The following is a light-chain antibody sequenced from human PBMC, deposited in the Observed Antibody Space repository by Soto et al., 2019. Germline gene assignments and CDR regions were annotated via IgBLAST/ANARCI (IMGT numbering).Light chain of an antibody. J-gene: IGKJ1*01. CDR2: GAS. CDR1: QSITNNY. V-gene: IGKV3-20*01. Sequence: LLTQSPGTLSLSPGERATLSCRASQSITNNYLAWYQQRPGLSPRLLIYGASIRATGIPDRFSGSGSGTDFTLTISRLEPEDFAVYYCQQYGNSRTFGQGTKVDIK. CDR3: QQYGNSRT.